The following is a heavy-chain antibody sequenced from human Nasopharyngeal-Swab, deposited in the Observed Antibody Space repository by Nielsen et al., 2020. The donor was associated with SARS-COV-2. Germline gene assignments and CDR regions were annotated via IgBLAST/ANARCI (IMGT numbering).Heavy chain of an antibody. D-gene: IGHD6-19*01. V-gene: IGHV6-1*01. CDR3: AKDAVAGPYNWFDP. J-gene: IGHJ5*02. Sequence: LRLSCAISGASVSSNSAAWNWIRQSPSRGLEWLGRTYYRSRWYNDYAVSVKSRITINPDTSKNQFSLQLNSVTPEDTAVYYCAKDAVAGPYNWFDPWGQGTLVTVSS. CDR1: GASVSSNSAA. CDR2: TYYRSRWYN.